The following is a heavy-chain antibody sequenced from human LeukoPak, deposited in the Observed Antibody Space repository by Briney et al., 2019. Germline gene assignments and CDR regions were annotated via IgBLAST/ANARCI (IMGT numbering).Heavy chain of an antibody. CDR3: ATVPNGLLWRGYFDY. CDR2: ISGSGGST. J-gene: IGHJ4*02. D-gene: IGHD2-2*01. V-gene: IGHV3-23*01. Sequence: PGGSLRLSCAASGFTSSSIHMVWVRQAPGKGLEWVSAISGSGGSTHYADSVKGRFTISRDNSKNTLYLQMNSLRAEDTAVYYCATVPNGLLWRGYFDYWGQGTLVTVSS. CDR1: GFTSSSIH.